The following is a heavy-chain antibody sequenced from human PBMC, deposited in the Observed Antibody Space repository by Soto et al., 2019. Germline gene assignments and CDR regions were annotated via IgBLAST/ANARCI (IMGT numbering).Heavy chain of an antibody. CDR3: ARGEVVASNGVDP. J-gene: IGHJ5*02. CDR1: GGSIIDSGSFY. CDR2: IYYSGST. V-gene: IGHV4-31*03. Sequence: QVQMQESGPGLVKPSQTLYLTCSVSGGSIIDSGSFYWNWIRQHPGKGLEWIGYIYYSGSTYYNRSRKSRATISLDTSKNQCSLKLTSVTAADTAIYYCARGEVVASNGVDPWGQGTLVTVSS. D-gene: IGHD2-15*01.